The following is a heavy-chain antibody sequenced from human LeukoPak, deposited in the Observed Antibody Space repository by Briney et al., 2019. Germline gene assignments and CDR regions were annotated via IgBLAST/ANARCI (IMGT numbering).Heavy chain of an antibody. CDR2: INPIFGTA. CDR1: GGTFSSYA. J-gene: IGHJ4*02. V-gene: IGHV1-69*05. CDR3: AREAVWYYDSSGYSSFDY. Sequence: SVKVSFKASGGTFSSYAISWVRQAPGQGLEWMGGINPIFGTANYAQKFQGRVTITTDESTSTAYMELSSLRSEDTAVYYCAREAVWYYDSSGYSSFDYWGQGTLVTVSS. D-gene: IGHD3-22*01.